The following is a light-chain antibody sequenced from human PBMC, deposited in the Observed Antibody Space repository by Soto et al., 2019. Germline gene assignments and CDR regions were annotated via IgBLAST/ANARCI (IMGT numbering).Light chain of an antibody. CDR2: EVS. J-gene: IGLJ1*01. CDR3: SSYPPSSTNYV. Sequence: QSALTQPASVSGSPGQSITISCTGTSSDVGGYNYVSWYQQHPGKAPKLMIYEVSYRPSGVSNRFSGSKSGNTASLTISGLQAEDEADYYCSSYPPSSTNYVLGNGTKVT. V-gene: IGLV2-14*01. CDR1: SSDVGGYNY.